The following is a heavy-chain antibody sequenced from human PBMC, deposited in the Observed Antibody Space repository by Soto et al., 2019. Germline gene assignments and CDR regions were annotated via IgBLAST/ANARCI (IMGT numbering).Heavy chain of an antibody. Sequence: QVQLQESGPGLVKPSQTLSLTCTVSGGSISSGGYYWSWIRQHPGKGLEWIGNINYGGSTYYNPSLKSRVAKAVDTSKSQSSLKLSSVTAADRAVYYGARGAAAGIYNWFDPWGQGTLVTVSS. CDR3: ARGAAAGIYNWFDP. CDR1: GGSISSGGYY. D-gene: IGHD6-13*01. CDR2: INYGGST. V-gene: IGHV4-31*03. J-gene: IGHJ5*02.